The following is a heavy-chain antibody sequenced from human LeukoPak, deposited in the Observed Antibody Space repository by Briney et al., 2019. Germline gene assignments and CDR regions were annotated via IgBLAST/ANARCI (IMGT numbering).Heavy chain of an antibody. V-gene: IGHV3-74*01. CDR2: INSDGSST. Sequence: SGGSLRLSCAASGFTFSSYWMHWVRQAPGKGLVWVSRINSDGSSTSYADSVKGRFTISRDNAKNTLYLQMNSLRAEDTAVYYCARARVFSDYYYYGMDVWGQGTTVTVSS. D-gene: IGHD3-10*01. CDR1: GFTFSSYW. J-gene: IGHJ6*02. CDR3: ARARVFSDYYYYGMDV.